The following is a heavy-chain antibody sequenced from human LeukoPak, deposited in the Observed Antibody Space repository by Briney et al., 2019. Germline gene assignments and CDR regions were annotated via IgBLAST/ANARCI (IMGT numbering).Heavy chain of an antibody. CDR3: AKDPYSSGWYGWFDP. CDR2: ISWNSGSI. CDR1: GFTFDDYA. Sequence: PGGSLRLSCAASGFTFDDYAMHWVRQAPGKGLEWDSGISWNSGSIGYADSVKGRFTISRDNAKNSLYLQMNSLRAEDTALYYCAKDPYSSGWYGWFDPWGQGTLVTVSS. D-gene: IGHD6-19*01. J-gene: IGHJ5*02. V-gene: IGHV3-9*01.